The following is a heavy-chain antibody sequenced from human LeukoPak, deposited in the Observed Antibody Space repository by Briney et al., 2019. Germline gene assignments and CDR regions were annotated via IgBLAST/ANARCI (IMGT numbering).Heavy chain of an antibody. D-gene: IGHD3-10*01. J-gene: IGHJ6*02. CDR1: GFTFSTYS. Sequence: GGSLRLSCAASGFTFSTYSMNWVRQAPGKGLEWVSYISSSGSTIYYADSVKGRFTISRDNAKNSLYLQMNSLRAEDTAVYYCASGDYYYGMDVWGQGTTVTVSS. V-gene: IGHV3-48*04. CDR3: ASGDYYYGMDV. CDR2: ISSSGSTI.